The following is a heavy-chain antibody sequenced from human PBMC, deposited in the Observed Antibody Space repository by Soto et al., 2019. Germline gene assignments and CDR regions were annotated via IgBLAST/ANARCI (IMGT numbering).Heavy chain of an antibody. J-gene: IGHJ3*01. CDR2: IKMDASEK. D-gene: IGHD5-18*01. V-gene: IGHV3-7*01. Sequence: GGSLRLSCAASGFTFGSYWMSWVRQAPGKGLEWLATIKMDASEKKYVDSVKGRFTMSRDNAKNSLYLQMDSLRPEDTAVYHCVKGDLDTAVVNSPDAFDFWGPGTMVTVSS. CDR3: VKGDLDTAVVNSPDAFDF. CDR1: GFTFGSYW.